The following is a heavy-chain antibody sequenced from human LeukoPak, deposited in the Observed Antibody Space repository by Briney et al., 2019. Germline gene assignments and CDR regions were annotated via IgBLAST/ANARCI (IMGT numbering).Heavy chain of an antibody. V-gene: IGHV3-23*01. Sequence: GSLRLSCAASGFTFSSYAMSWVRQAPGKGLEWVSAISGSGGSTYYADSVKGRFTISRDNSKNTLYLQMNSLGAEDTAVYYCAKDPSLARSYYYYYYMDVWGKGTTVTVSS. CDR3: AKDPSLARSYYYYYYMDV. J-gene: IGHJ6*03. CDR1: GFTFSSYA. CDR2: ISGSGGST.